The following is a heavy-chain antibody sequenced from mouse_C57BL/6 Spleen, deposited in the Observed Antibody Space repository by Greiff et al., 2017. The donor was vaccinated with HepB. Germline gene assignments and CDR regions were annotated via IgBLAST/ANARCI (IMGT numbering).Heavy chain of an antibody. CDR2: IYPGSGST. D-gene: IGHD2-4*01. CDR3: ARRDDYDVRWYFDV. CDR1: GYTFTSYW. J-gene: IGHJ1*03. V-gene: IGHV1-55*01. Sequence: QVQLQQPGAELVKPGASVKMSCKASGYTFTSYWITWVKQRPGQGLEWIGDIYPGSGSTNYNEKFKSKATLTVDTSSSTAYMQLSSLTSEDSAVYYCARRDDYDVRWYFDVWGTGTTVTVSS.